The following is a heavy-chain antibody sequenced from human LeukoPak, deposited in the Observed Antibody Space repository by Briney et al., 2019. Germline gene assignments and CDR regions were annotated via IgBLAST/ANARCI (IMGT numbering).Heavy chain of an antibody. Sequence: ASVKVSRKASGYTFTGYYMHWVRQAPGQGLEWMGWINPNSGGTNYAQKFQGRVTMTRDTSISTAYMELSRLRSDDTAVYYCARNGGSYDILTGYYMGNWFDPWGQGTLVTVSS. D-gene: IGHD3-9*01. V-gene: IGHV1-2*02. CDR1: GYTFTGYY. CDR2: INPNSGGT. J-gene: IGHJ5*02. CDR3: ARNGGSYDILTGYYMGNWFDP.